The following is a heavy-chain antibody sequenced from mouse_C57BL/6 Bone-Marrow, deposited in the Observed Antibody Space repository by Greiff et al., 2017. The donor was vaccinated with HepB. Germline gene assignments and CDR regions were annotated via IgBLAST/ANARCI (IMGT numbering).Heavy chain of an antibody. J-gene: IGHJ2*01. Sequence: EVKLMESGGGLVKPGGSLKLSCAASGFTFSSYTMSWVRQTPEKRLEWVATISGGGGNTYYPDSVKGRFTISRDNAKNTLYLQMSSLRSDDTALYYCARHFLGSSYVGYWGQGTTLTVSS. CDR3: ARHFLGSSYVGY. V-gene: IGHV5-9*01. CDR2: ISGGGGNT. CDR1: GFTFSSYT. D-gene: IGHD1-1*01.